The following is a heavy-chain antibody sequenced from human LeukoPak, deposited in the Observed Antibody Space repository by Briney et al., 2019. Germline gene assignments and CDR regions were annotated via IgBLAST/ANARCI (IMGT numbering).Heavy chain of an antibody. D-gene: IGHD3-3*01. J-gene: IGHJ4*02. CDR3: ARGSVSIFGVVDYYFDY. V-gene: IGHV3-21*01. CDR2: ISSSSSYI. Sequence: GGSLRLSCAASGFTFSSYSMNWVRQAPGKGLEWVSSISSSSSYIYYADSVKGRFTISRDNAKNSLYLQMNSLRAEDTAVYYCARGSVSIFGVVDYYFDYWGQGTLVTASS. CDR1: GFTFSSYS.